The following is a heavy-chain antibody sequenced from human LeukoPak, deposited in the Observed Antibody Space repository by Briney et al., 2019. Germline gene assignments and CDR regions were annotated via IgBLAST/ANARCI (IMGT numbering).Heavy chain of an antibody. CDR3: ARVYSGSYYGRDYYYGMDV. CDR1: GGSISSYY. J-gene: IGHJ6*02. Sequence: SETLSLTCTVSGGSISSYYWSWIRQPPGKGLEWIGYIYYSGSTNHNPSLKSRVTISVDTSKNQFSLKLSSVTAADTAVYYCARVYSGSYYGRDYYYGMDVWGQGTTVTVSS. V-gene: IGHV4-59*01. D-gene: IGHD1-26*01. CDR2: IYYSGST.